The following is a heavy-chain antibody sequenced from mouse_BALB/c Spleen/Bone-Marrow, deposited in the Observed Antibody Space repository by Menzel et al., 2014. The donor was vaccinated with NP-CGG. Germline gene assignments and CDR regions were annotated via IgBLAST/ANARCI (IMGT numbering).Heavy chain of an antibody. CDR3: ARDRAYGNWYFDV. Sequence: QVHLQQSGPGLVAPSQSLSITCTVSGFSLKNYGVHWVRQPPGKGLEWLGVIGTGRGTNYNSALMSRLSISKDNSKSQVFLKMNSLQTDDTAMYYCARDRAYGNWYFDVWGAGTTVTVSS. V-gene: IGHV2-9*02. CDR1: GFSLKNYG. D-gene: IGHD2-1*01. CDR2: IGTGRGT. J-gene: IGHJ1*01.